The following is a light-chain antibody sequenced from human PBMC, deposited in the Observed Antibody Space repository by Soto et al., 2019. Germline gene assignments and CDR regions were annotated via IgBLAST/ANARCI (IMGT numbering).Light chain of an antibody. CDR2: GAS. CDR3: QQYNNFWT. J-gene: IGKJ1*01. CDR1: QSVSSI. Sequence: EIVMTQSPATLSVSPGERATLSCRASQSVSSILAWYQQKPGQAPRLLIYGASTRATGIPARCSGSGSGTEFTLTITSLQSEDFAVYYCQQYNNFWTFGQGTKVEI. V-gene: IGKV3-15*01.